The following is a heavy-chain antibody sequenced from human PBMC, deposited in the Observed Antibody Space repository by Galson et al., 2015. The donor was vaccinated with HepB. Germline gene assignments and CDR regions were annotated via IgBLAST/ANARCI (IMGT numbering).Heavy chain of an antibody. CDR1: GFRFDDYA. J-gene: IGHJ3*02. CDR3: VRDRAILLYFGELFYDAFDM. Sequence: SLRLSCAASGFRFDDYAMHWVRQSPGKGLEWVSGISWDSGRIDYVDSMKGRSTISRDNSNNTLYLQMNSLRAEDTAVYYCVRDRAILLYFGELFYDAFDMWGQGTMVTVSS. CDR2: ISWDSGRI. V-gene: IGHV3-9*01. D-gene: IGHD3-10*01.